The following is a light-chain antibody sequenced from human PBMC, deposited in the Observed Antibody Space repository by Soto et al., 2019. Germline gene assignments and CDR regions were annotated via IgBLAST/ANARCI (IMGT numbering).Light chain of an antibody. V-gene: IGKV3-11*01. Sequence: IVWTQSPATLSLSPGERATLSCRASQSVSSYLAWYQQKGGQAPRLLIYDASSRATGIPARFSGSGSGTDFTLTISSLEPEDFAVYYCQQRSVWPTFGGGTKVEI. J-gene: IGKJ4*01. CDR3: QQRSVWPT. CDR1: QSVSSY. CDR2: DAS.